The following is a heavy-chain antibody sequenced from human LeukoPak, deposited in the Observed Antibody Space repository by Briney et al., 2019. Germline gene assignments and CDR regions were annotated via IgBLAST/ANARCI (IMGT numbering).Heavy chain of an antibody. D-gene: IGHD5-18*01. CDR1: GGSISSSSYY. J-gene: IGHJ4*02. Sequence: SETLSLTCTVSGGSISSSSYYWGWIRQPPGKGLEWIGTISYSGSTYYNPSLKSRVTISVDTSKNQFSLKLTSVTAADTAVFYCASRSGRTAPLDYWGQGTLVTVPS. V-gene: IGHV4-39*01. CDR2: ISYSGST. CDR3: ASRSGRTAPLDY.